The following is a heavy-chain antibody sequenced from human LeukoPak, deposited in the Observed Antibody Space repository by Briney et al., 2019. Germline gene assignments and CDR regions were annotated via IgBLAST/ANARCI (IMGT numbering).Heavy chain of an antibody. Sequence: GGSLRLSCAASGFTFSTYGKHWVRQAPGKGLQWVAFIQYDGSNKYYADSVKGRITTSRDNSKNTLYLQMNSLRTEDTAVYYCARAPPARWGSTIDYWGQGTLVTVSS. V-gene: IGHV3-30*02. CDR2: IQYDGSNK. J-gene: IGHJ4*02. D-gene: IGHD7-27*01. CDR1: GFTFSTYG. CDR3: ARAPPARWGSTIDY.